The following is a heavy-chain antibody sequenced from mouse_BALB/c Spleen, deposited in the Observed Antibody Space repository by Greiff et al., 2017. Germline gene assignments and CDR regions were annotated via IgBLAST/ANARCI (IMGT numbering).Heavy chain of an antibody. CDR1: GFTFSDFY. CDR3: ARDAREYYGYAFAY. V-gene: IGHV7-1*02. D-gene: IGHD2-2*01. CDR2: SRNKANDYTT. Sequence: EVKLVESGGGLVQPGGSLRLSCATSGFTFSDFYMEWVRQPPGKRLEWIAASRNKANDYTTEYSASVKGRFIVSSDTAQSILYLQMNAVRAEDTAIYYCARDAREYYGYAFAYWGQGTLVTVSA. J-gene: IGHJ3*01.